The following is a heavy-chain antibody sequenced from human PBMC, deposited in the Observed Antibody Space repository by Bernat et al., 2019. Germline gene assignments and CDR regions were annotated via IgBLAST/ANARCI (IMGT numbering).Heavy chain of an antibody. CDR3: AKNIVVVPAAMGDDMDV. Sequence: EVQLLESGGGLVQPGGSLRLSCAASGFTFSSYAMSWVRQAPGKGLEWVSAISGSGGSTYYADSVEGRFTISRDNSKNTLYLQMNSLRAEDTAVYYCAKNIVVVPAAMGDDMDVWGQGTTVTVSS. J-gene: IGHJ6*02. D-gene: IGHD2-2*01. V-gene: IGHV3-23*01. CDR1: GFTFSSYA. CDR2: ISGSGGST.